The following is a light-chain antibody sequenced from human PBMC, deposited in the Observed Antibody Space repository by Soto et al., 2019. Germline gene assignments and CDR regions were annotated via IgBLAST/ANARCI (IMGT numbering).Light chain of an antibody. CDR3: QQYYGSPVT. V-gene: IGKV4-1*01. CDR1: QSVLYNSINKNF. Sequence: DIVMTQSPDSLAVSLGERATSNCKSSQSVLYNSINKNFLAWYQQKLVQPPKLLIYWASTRESGVPDRFSGSGSGTDLTFSISSLQADGVAVYYCQQYYGSPVTFGGGTKVEIK. CDR2: WAS. J-gene: IGKJ4*01.